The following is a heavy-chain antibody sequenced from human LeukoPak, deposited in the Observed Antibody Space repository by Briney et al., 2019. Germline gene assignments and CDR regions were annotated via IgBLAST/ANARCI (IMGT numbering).Heavy chain of an antibody. D-gene: IGHD3-10*01. V-gene: IGHV3-30*04. Sequence: GGSLRLSCAASGFTFSTYVMHWVRQAPGKGLEWVAVISYDGSNKYYADSVKGRFTISRDNSKNTLYLQMNSLRAEDTAVYYCSRYYGITSDAFDYWGQGTLVTVSS. J-gene: IGHJ4*02. CDR3: SRYYGITSDAFDY. CDR1: GFTFSTYV. CDR2: ISYDGSNK.